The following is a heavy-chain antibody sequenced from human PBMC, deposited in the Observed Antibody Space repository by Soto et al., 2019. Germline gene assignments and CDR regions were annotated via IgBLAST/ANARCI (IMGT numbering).Heavy chain of an antibody. D-gene: IGHD3-22*01. V-gene: IGHV3-23*01. J-gene: IGHJ4*02. CDR3: ARETVRFLSSSGFDY. CDR1: GFTFSSYA. CDR2: ISGSGGST. Sequence: GGSLRLSCAASGFTFSSYAMSWVRQAPGEGLEWVSAISGSGGSTYYADSVKGRFTISRDNSKNTLYLQMNSLRAEDTAVYYCARETVRFLSSSGFDYWGQGTLVTVSS.